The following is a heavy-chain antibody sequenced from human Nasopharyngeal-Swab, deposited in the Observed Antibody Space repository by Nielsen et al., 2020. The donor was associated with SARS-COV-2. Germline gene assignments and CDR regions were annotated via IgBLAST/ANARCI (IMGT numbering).Heavy chain of an antibody. J-gene: IGHJ4*02. D-gene: IGHD6-19*01. Sequence: SETLSLTCTVSGGSISSSSYYWGWIRQPPGKGLEWIGSIYYSGSTYYNPSLKSRVTISVDTSKNPFSLKLSSVTAADTAVYYCARLDIAVAGLGYWGQGTLVTVSS. CDR1: GGSISSSSYY. CDR3: ARLDIAVAGLGY. V-gene: IGHV4-39*01. CDR2: IYYSGST.